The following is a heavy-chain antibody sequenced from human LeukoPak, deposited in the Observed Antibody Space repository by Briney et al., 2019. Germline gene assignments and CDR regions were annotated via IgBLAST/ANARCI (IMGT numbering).Heavy chain of an antibody. Sequence: PGGSLRLSCAASGFTFSNYAMHWVRQAPGKGPEWVTLISYDGSNRYYADSVKGRFTISRDNSKNTPYLQMNSLRAEDTAVYYCATGASTYYYDTSGPYWGQGTLVTVSS. J-gene: IGHJ4*02. CDR3: ATGASTYYYDTSGPY. CDR2: ISYDGSNR. D-gene: IGHD3-22*01. CDR1: GFTFSNYA. V-gene: IGHV3-30-3*01.